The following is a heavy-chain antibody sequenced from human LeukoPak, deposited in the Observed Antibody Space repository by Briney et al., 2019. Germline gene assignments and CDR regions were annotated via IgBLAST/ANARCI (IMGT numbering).Heavy chain of an antibody. V-gene: IGHV4-61*02. Sequence: PSQTLSLTCTVSGGSISSGSYYWSWIRQPAGKGLEWIGRIYTSGSTNYNPSLKSRVTISVDTSKNQFSLKLSSVTAADTAVYYCAREGYYGSGSYYFSFDYWGQGTLVTVSS. CDR2: IYTSGST. D-gene: IGHD3-10*01. CDR3: AREGYYGSGSYYFSFDY. CDR1: GGSISSGSYY. J-gene: IGHJ4*02.